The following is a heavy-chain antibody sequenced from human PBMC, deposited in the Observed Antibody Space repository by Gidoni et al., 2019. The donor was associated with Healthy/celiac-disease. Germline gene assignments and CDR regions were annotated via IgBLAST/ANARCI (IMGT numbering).Heavy chain of an antibody. V-gene: IGHV1-18*01. Sequence: QVHLVQSGTEVQKPGASLKVSCKASGYTFTSYGISWVRQAPGQGLDWTGWISAYNGNTNYAQKLQGRVTMTTHTSTSTAYMELRSLRSDDTAVYYCARSRGYCSGGTCYDLYYYYGRDVWGHGTTVTVSS. CDR1: GYTFTSYG. CDR2: ISAYNGNT. D-gene: IGHD2-15*01. CDR3: ARSRGYCSGGTCYDLYYYYGRDV. J-gene: IGHJ6*01.